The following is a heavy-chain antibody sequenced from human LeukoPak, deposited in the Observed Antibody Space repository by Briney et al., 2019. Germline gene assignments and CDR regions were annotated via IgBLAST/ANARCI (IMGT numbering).Heavy chain of an antibody. CDR2: IYHSGST. J-gene: IGHJ4*02. D-gene: IGHD6-6*01. CDR1: GYYISNGYF. CDR3: ARDPTYSSSSNYFDY. V-gene: IGHV4-38-2*02. Sequence: SETLSLTCTVSGYYISNGYFWGWIRQPPGKGLEWIGSIYHSGSTYYNPSLKSRVTISVDTSKNQFSLKLNSVTAADAAVYYCARDPTYSSSSNYFDYWGQGTLVTVSS.